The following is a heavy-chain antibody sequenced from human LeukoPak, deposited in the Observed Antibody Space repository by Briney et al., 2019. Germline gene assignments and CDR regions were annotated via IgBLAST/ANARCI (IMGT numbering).Heavy chain of an antibody. D-gene: IGHD6-6*01. V-gene: IGHV3-33*08. Sequence: GGSLRLSCAASGFTFSSYAMSWVRQAPGKGLEWVAVIWYDGSNKYYADSVKGRFTISRDNSKNTLYLQMNSLRAEDTAVYYCARDSPPVFGQLEGYFDYWGQGTLVTVSS. CDR2: IWYDGSNK. CDR3: ARDSPPVFGQLEGYFDY. J-gene: IGHJ4*02. CDR1: GFTFSSYA.